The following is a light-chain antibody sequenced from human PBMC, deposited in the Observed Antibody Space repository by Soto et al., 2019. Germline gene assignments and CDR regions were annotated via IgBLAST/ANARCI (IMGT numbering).Light chain of an antibody. J-gene: IGKJ4*01. V-gene: IGKV1-39*01. CDR2: AAS. CDR1: QTISSY. CDR3: QQSYGTPLT. Sequence: DIQMAQSPSSLSASVGDRVTLTCRASQTISSYLNWYQQKPGKAPELLIYAASSLQSGVPSRFSGSETGTDFTHSISSLQPEDFATYYCQQSYGTPLTFGGGTKVEIK.